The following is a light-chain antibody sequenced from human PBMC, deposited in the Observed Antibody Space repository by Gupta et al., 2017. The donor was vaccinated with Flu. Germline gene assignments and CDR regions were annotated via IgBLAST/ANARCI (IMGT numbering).Light chain of an antibody. Sequence: TLSLSPGQRATLSCRASQSINTYLAWYQQKPGQAPRLLIYDASSRATGSPARCSGGGAGTDFTLTISRREPEDFAVYYCQQRSQGHPSVTFGQGTXLEIK. J-gene: IGKJ5*01. CDR1: QSINTY. V-gene: IGKV3-11*01. CDR3: QQRSQGHPSVT. CDR2: DAS.